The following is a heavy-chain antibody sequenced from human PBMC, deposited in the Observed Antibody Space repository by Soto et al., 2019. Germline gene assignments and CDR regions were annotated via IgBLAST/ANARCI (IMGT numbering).Heavy chain of an antibody. D-gene: IGHD1-26*01. CDR3: ARYGGSNWHYLDF. CDR1: GYSFASHW. V-gene: IGHV5-51*01. Sequence: PGESLKISCKGSGYSFASHWVAWVRQMPEKGLEWIGTIYPGDSDTKYSSAFRGHVTISADTSVSTAYLQWRSLEATDSAIYYCARYGGSNWHYLDFWGQGTPVTASS. CDR2: IYPGDSDT. J-gene: IGHJ4*02.